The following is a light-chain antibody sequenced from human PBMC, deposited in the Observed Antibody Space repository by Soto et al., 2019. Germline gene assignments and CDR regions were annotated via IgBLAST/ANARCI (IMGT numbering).Light chain of an antibody. J-gene: IGLJ3*02. CDR3: QSYDRSLSASV. CDR2: VNN. V-gene: IGLV1-40*01. CDR1: SSNIGAGYD. Sequence: QSVLTQPPSVSGAPGQRVTISCTGSSSNIGAGYDVHWYQQLPGTVPKLLIYVNNNRPSGVPDRFSGSKSGTSASLAITGLQAEDEAYYYCQSYDRSLSASVFGGGTKLTVL.